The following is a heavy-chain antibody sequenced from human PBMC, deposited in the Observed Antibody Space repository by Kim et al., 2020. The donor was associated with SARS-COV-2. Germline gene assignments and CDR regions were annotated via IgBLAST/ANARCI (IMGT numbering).Heavy chain of an antibody. Sequence: GGSLRLSCADSGFTFSGSAVHWVRQASGKGLEWVGRIRTKPNSYGTAYAASVKGRFIISRDDSKKTAYLHMNSLKTEDTAVYYCTKGGSPSTFYFDLWGR. CDR2: IRTKPNSYGT. CDR3: TKGGSPSTFYFDL. J-gene: IGHJ2*01. CDR1: GFTFSGSA. D-gene: IGHD2-2*01. V-gene: IGHV3-73*01.